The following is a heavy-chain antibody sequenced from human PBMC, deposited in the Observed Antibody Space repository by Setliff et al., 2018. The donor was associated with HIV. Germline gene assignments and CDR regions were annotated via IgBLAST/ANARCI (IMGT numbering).Heavy chain of an antibody. J-gene: IGHJ5*01. CDR3: ARPLLRTNTVYGILGNWFDS. Sequence: GGSLRLSCAASGFTLSNHWMSWVRQAPGKGLEWVANIKEDGSVKYYVDSVKGRFTISRDNAKNSLYLQMNSLRAEDTAVYYCARPLLRTNTVYGILGNWFDSWGRGTLVTVSS. V-gene: IGHV3-7*03. CDR1: GFTLSNHW. CDR2: IKEDGSVK. D-gene: IGHD2-8*01.